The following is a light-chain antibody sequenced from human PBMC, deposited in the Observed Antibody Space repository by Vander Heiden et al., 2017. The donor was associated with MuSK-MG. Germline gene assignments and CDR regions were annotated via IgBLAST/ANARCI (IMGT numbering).Light chain of an antibody. J-gene: IGKJ3*01. Sequence: EIVLTQSPGTLSLSPGERATLSCRASQSVSSSYLAWYQQKPGQAPRLLIYGASSRATGIPDRFSGSGSGTDFTLTISRLEPEDFAVYYCQQDGTSAGTFGPGTKVXIK. CDR2: GAS. V-gene: IGKV3-20*01. CDR3: QQDGTSAGT. CDR1: QSVSSSY.